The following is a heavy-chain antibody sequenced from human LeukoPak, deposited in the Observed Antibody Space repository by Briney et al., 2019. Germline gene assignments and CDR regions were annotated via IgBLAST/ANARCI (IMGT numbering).Heavy chain of an antibody. CDR2: INPSGGST. CDR3: SRNDKATVTNDAFDS. Sequence: GASVKVSCKASGYTFTSYYMHWVRQAPGQGLEWMGIINPSGGSTSYAQKFQGRVTMTRDTSTSTVYMELSSLRSAAAAVYYCSRNDKATVTNDAFDSWGQGTMVTVSS. J-gene: IGHJ3*02. CDR1: GYTFTSYY. V-gene: IGHV1-46*01. D-gene: IGHD4-17*01.